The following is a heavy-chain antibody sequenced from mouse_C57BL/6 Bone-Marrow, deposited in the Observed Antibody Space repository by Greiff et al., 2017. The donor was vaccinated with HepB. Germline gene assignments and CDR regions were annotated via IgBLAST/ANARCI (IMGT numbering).Heavy chain of an antibody. Sequence: EVKLVESGPELVKPGASVKISCKASGYSFTDYNMNWVKQSNGKSLEWIGVINPNYGTTSYNQKFKGKATLTVDQSSSTAYMQLNSLTSEDSAVYYHGYDGGYAMDYWGQGTSVTVSS. CDR1: GYSFTDYN. D-gene: IGHD2-2*01. J-gene: IGHJ4*01. CDR3: GYDGGYAMDY. V-gene: IGHV1-39*01. CDR2: INPNYGTT.